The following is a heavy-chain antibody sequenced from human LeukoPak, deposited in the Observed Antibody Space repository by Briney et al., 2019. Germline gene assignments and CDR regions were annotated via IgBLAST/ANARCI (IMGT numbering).Heavy chain of an antibody. CDR3: ARERTYYYGSGSPNNGMDV. D-gene: IGHD3-10*01. J-gene: IGHJ6*02. Sequence: PSETLSLTCIVSGGSISSSSYYWGWIRQPPGKGLEWIGSIYYSGSTYYNPSLKSRVTISVDTSKNQFSLKLSSVTAADTAVYYCARERTYYYGSGSPNNGMDVWGQGTTVTVSS. V-gene: IGHV4-39*07. CDR2: IYYSGST. CDR1: GGSISSSSYY.